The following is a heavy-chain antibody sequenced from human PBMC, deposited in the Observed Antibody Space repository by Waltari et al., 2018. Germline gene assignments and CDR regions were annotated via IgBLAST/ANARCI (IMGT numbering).Heavy chain of an antibody. V-gene: IGHV1-2*06. CDR2: INPNSGGT. Sequence: QVQLVQSGAEVKKPGASVKVSCKASGYTFTGYYMHWVRQAPGQGLEWMGRINPNSGGTNYAQKFQGRVTITADKSTSTAYMELSSLRSEDTAVYYCAGYSSGWDAFDIWGQGTLVTVSS. CDR3: AGYSSGWDAFDI. CDR1: GYTFTGYY. J-gene: IGHJ3*02. D-gene: IGHD6-19*01.